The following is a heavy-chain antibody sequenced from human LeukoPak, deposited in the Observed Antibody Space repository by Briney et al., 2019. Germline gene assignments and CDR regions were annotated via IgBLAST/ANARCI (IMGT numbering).Heavy chain of an antibody. CDR2: IYYSGST. D-gene: IGHD3-22*01. V-gene: IGHV4-59*12. CDR3: ARDVGSGYYHNFDY. J-gene: IGHJ4*02. CDR1: GGSISSYY. Sequence: SETLSLTCTVSGGSISSYYWSWIRQPPGKGLEWIGYIYYSGSTNYNPSVKSRVTISVDTSKNQFSLKLSSVTAADTAVYYCARDVGSGYYHNFDYWGQGTLVTVSS.